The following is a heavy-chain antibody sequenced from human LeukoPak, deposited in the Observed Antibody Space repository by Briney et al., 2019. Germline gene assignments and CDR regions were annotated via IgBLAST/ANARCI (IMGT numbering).Heavy chain of an antibody. J-gene: IGHJ4*02. V-gene: IGHV1-8*01. CDR1: GYTFTSYD. D-gene: IGHD5-12*01. Sequence: ASVKVSCKASGYTFTSYDINWVRQATGQGLEWMGWMNPNSGNTGYAQKFQGRVTMTRNTSISTAYMELSSLRSEDTAVYYCARGPRGYTILGYWGQGTLVTVSS. CDR3: ARGPRGYTILGY. CDR2: MNPNSGNT.